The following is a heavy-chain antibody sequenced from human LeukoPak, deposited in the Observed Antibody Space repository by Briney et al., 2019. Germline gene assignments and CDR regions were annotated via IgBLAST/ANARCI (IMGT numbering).Heavy chain of an antibody. Sequence: SVKVSCKPSQGTFSSYATSWARQAPGQGLEWMGRIIHILGIANYAQKIQGRVTITADKSTSTAYMELSSLRSEDTAVYYCASQVVVVAQGRGYFDYWGQGTLVTVSS. CDR2: IIHILGIA. J-gene: IGHJ4*02. V-gene: IGHV1-69*04. D-gene: IGHD2-15*01. CDR3: ASQVVVVAQGRGYFDY. CDR1: QGTFSSYA.